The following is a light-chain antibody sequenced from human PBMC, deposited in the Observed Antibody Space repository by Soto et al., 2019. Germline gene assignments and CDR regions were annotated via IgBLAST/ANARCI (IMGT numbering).Light chain of an antibody. CDR2: EVS. J-gene: IGLJ1*01. Sequence: QSALTQPASVSGSPGHSITISCTGTSSDVGAYNYVSWYQVHPGKAPTLIISEVSNRPSGVSSRFSGSKSTNTASLTISGLRPEDEAEYYCSSYTRSSTLVFGTGTKVTVL. CDR3: SSYTRSSTLV. V-gene: IGLV2-14*01. CDR1: SSDVGAYNY.